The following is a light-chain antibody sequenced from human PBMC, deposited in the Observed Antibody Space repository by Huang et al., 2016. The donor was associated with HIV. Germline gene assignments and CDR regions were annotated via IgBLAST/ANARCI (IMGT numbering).Light chain of an antibody. CDR2: RVS. CDR3: MQGTHWPWT. CDR1: QSLEHSDGSTY. Sequence: EVVMTQSPLSLPVTLGQPASISCRSSQSLEHSDGSTYLNWFQQRPGQSPRRLFFRVSNGDSGVPDRVTASGSGTDFTLKIRRVEAEDAAIYYCMQGTHWPWTFGQGTKVEI. V-gene: IGKV2-30*02. J-gene: IGKJ1*01.